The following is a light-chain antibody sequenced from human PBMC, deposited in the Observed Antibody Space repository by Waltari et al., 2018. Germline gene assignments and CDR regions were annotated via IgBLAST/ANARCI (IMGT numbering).Light chain of an antibody. CDR1: QSVSSK. CDR3: QQYLRAPRT. Sequence: EIVMTQSPGTLSVSPGEGATLSCRASQSVSSKVAWYQQRPGQAHRLLIFGASTRATGIPARFSGSESGTEFTLTISSLQSEDSGVYYCQQYLRAPRTFGQGTELEI. CDR2: GAS. J-gene: IGKJ2*02. V-gene: IGKV3-15*01.